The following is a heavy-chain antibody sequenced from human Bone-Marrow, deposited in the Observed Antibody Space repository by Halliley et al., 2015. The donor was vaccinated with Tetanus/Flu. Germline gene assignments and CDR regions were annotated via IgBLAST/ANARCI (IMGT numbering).Heavy chain of an antibody. V-gene: IGHV1-18*04. J-gene: IGHJ2*01. D-gene: IGHD3-22*01. CDR2: ISGYNGNT. Sequence: QLVQSGAEVKKPGASVKVSCKASSYSFSSHGISWVRQAPGQGLEWMGWISGYNGNTDYARKFQGRVTMTADTSTSTAYMELRSLTSDDTAVYYCARDGYYDSSGYYYDLWGRGTLVTVSP. CDR3: ARDGYYDSSGYYYDL. CDR1: SYSFSSHG.